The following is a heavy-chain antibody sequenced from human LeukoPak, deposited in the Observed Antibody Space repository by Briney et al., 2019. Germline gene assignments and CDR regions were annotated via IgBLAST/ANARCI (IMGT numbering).Heavy chain of an antibody. D-gene: IGHD3-16*01. CDR1: EFTFSSYA. V-gene: IGHV3-23*01. CDR3: AKDSLKEGGHWFDP. CDR2: IGGSGVNT. Sequence: GGSLRLSCAASEFTFSSYAMSWVRQAPGKGLEWVSAIGGSGVNTYYADSVKGRFTISRDNSKNTRYLQMNSLRAEDTAVYYCAKDSLKEGGHWFDPWGQGTLVTVSS. J-gene: IGHJ5*02.